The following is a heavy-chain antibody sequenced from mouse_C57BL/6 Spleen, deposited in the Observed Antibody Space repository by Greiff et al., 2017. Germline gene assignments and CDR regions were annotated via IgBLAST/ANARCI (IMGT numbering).Heavy chain of an antibody. CDR1: GFSFNTYA. Sequence: EVHLVESGGGLVQPKGSLKLSCAASGFSFNTYAMNWVRQAPGKGLEWVARIRSKSNNYATYYADSVKDRFTISRDDSESMLYLQMNNLKTEDTAMYYCVRHYYGSSLWFAYWGQGTLVTVSA. CDR3: VRHYYGSSLWFAY. D-gene: IGHD1-1*01. J-gene: IGHJ3*01. CDR2: IRSKSNNYAT. V-gene: IGHV10-1*01.